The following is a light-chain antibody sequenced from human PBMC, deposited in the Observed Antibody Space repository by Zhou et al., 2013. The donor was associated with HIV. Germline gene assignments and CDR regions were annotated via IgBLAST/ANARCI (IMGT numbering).Light chain of an antibody. CDR2: EAF. V-gene: IGKV1-39*01. CDR1: QSISTF. J-gene: IGKJ4*01. Sequence: DIQMTQSPSSLSASVGDRVSITCRAGQSISTFLNWYQQKPGEAPKLLIFEAFNLQSGVPSRFSGSGSGTDFTLAISSLQAEDFATYYCQQGYRLPLTFGGGT. CDR3: QQGYRLPLT.